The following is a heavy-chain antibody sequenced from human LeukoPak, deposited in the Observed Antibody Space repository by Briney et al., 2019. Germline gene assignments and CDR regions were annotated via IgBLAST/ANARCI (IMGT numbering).Heavy chain of an antibody. V-gene: IGHV4-39*07. CDR1: GGSISSSSYY. Sequence: PSETLSLTCTVPGGSISSSSYYWGWIRQPPGKGLEWIGSIYYSGSTYYNPSLKSRVTISVDTSKNQFSLKLSSVTAADTAVYYCARDLGVATGIFDYWGQGTLVTVSS. CDR3: ARDLGVATGIFDY. CDR2: IYYSGST. D-gene: IGHD5-12*01. J-gene: IGHJ4*02.